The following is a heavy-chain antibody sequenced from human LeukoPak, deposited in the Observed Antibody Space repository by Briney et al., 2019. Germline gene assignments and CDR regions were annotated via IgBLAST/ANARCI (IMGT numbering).Heavy chain of an antibody. D-gene: IGHD2-15*01. V-gene: IGHV3-13*01. Sequence: GGSLRLSCAASGFTFSTYDMHWVRQATGKGLEWVSAIDTTGDTYYPGSVKGRFTISRENAKDSLYLQMNSLRAGDTAVYYCARDRGGGHMDVWGKGTTVTISS. CDR2: IDTTGDT. CDR1: GFTFSTYD. CDR3: ARDRGGGHMDV. J-gene: IGHJ6*03.